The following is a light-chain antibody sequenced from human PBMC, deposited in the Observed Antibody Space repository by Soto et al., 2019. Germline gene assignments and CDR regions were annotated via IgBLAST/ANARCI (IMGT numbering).Light chain of an antibody. CDR3: QQYGSSPRT. V-gene: IGKV3-20*01. J-gene: IGKJ1*01. Sequence: IVLTQSPGTLSLSPGERATLSCKTSESVSSTHLACYQQKPGLAPRLLIYGAASRATGIPDRFSGSGSGTDVTLTISRLEPEDFAVYYCQQYGSSPRTFGQGTKVDIK. CDR2: GAA. CDR1: ESVSSTH.